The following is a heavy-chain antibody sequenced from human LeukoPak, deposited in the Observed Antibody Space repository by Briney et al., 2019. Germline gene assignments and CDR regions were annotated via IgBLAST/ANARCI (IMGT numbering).Heavy chain of an antibody. V-gene: IGHV4-59*01. CDR2: IYYSGST. CDR3: ARDRGTMIVVAHDAFDI. J-gene: IGHJ3*02. CDR1: GGSISSYY. Sequence: PSETLSLTCTVSGGSISSYYGSWIRQPPGRGLEWIGYIYYSGSTNYNPSLKSRVTISVDTSKNQFSLKLSSVTAADTAVYYCARDRGTMIVVAHDAFDIWGQGTMVTVSS. D-gene: IGHD3-22*01.